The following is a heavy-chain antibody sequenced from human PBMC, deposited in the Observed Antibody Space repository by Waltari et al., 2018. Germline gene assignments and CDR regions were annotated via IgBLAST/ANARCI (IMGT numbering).Heavy chain of an antibody. CDR2: IYYSGRT. CDR1: GVSISSSSYY. V-gene: IGHV4-39*01. Sequence: QLQLQESGPGLVKPSETLSLTCTVSGVSISSSSYYWGWIRQPPGKGLEWIGSIYYSGRTYYNPSLKSRVTISVDTSKNQFSLKLSSVTAADTAVYYCASTLLLWFGELFGYFDYWGQGTLVTVSS. D-gene: IGHD3-10*01. CDR3: ASTLLLWFGELFGYFDY. J-gene: IGHJ4*02.